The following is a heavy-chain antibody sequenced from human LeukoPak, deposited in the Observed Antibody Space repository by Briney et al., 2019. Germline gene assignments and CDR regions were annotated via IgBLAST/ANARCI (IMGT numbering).Heavy chain of an antibody. J-gene: IGHJ3*02. CDR2: TYYRSQLYH. V-gene: IGHV6-1*01. CDR3: ARGTAFDT. CDR1: GDSVSSTNVG. Sequence: SQTLSLTCAISGDSVSSTNVGWNWIRQSPSSGLEWLGRTYYRSQLYHDYGDSVQGRITITPDTSKNQFSLQLSSLTPDDTAVYYCARGTAFDTWGQGTLVTVSS. D-gene: IGHD1-14*01.